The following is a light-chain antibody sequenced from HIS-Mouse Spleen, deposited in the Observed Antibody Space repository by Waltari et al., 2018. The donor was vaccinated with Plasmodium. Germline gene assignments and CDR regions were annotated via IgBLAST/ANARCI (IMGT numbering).Light chain of an antibody. V-gene: IGKV3-15*01. CDR2: GAS. Sequence: EIVMTQSPATLSVSPGERATLSCRASQSVSSNLAWYQPKPGQAPRLLIYGASTRATGIPARFSGSGSGTEFTLTISSLQSEDFAVYCCQQYNNWSFTFGPGTKVDIK. CDR1: QSVSSN. CDR3: QQYNNWSFT. J-gene: IGKJ3*01.